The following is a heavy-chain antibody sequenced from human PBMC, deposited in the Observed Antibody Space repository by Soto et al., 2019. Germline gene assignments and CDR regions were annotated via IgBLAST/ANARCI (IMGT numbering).Heavy chain of an antibody. CDR1: GYSFGSNT. CDR3: AREAVGSSFDY. V-gene: IGHV1-3*05. D-gene: IGHD1-26*01. Sequence: QVQLVQSGAEEKKPGASVKISCKASGYSFGSNTIHWVRQAPGQGLECMGWINPGNGDTRYSQRFQGRVSFTSDISARTAHLALTDLRPDDTAVYYCAREAVGSSFDYWGQGSLVTVSS. J-gene: IGHJ4*02. CDR2: INPGNGDT.